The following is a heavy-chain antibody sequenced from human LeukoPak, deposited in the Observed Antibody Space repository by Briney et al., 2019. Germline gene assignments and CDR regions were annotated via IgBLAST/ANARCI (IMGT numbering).Heavy chain of an antibody. CDR1: GGSFSGYY. Sequence: PSETLSLTCAVYGGSFSGYYWSWIRQPPGKGLEWIGEINHSGSINYNPSLKSRVTISVDTSKNQFSLKLSSVTAADTAVYYCAKASGIAVDYWGQGTLVTVSS. CDR2: INHSGSI. J-gene: IGHJ4*02. V-gene: IGHV4-34*01. D-gene: IGHD6-13*01. CDR3: AKASGIAVDY.